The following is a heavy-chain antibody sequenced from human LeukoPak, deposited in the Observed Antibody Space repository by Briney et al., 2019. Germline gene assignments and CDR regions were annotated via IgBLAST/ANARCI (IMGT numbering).Heavy chain of an antibody. CDR3: ARDLSATARAYDY. Sequence: SGGSLRLSCAASGFILSDYNMNRVRQAPGKGLQWVSFIAISATYITYADSVKGRFTISRDNAKNSLYLQMNSLRAEDTAVYYCARDLSATARAYDYWGQGTLVTVSS. J-gene: IGHJ4*02. CDR1: GFILSDYN. D-gene: IGHD1-26*01. V-gene: IGHV3-21*01. CDR2: IAISATYI.